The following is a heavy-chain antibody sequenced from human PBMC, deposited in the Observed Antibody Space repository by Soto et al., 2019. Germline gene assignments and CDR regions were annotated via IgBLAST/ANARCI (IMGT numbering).Heavy chain of an antibody. CDR3: ARVIGGYDYYYYYGMDV. D-gene: IGHD5-12*01. CDR2: IYYRGST. Sequence: PSETLSLTCTVSGGSISSYYWSWIRQPPGKGLVWFWYIYYRGSTNYNPSLKSRVTISVATSKNQFSLKLSSVTAADTAVYYCARVIGGYDYYYYYGMDVWGQGTTVTVSS. J-gene: IGHJ6*02. V-gene: IGHV4-59*01. CDR1: GGSISSYY.